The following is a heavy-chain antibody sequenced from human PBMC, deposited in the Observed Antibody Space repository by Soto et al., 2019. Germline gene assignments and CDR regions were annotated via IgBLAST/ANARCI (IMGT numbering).Heavy chain of an antibody. CDR1: GYTFTSYG. V-gene: IGHV1-18*01. J-gene: IGHJ1*01. Sequence: GASVKVSCKASGYTFTSYGISWVRQAPGQGLEWMGGISAYNGNTNYAQKFQGRVTMTEDTSTDTAYMELSSLRSEDTAVYYCATERALAFQHWGQGTLVTVS. CDR2: ISAYNGNT. CDR3: ATERALAFQH.